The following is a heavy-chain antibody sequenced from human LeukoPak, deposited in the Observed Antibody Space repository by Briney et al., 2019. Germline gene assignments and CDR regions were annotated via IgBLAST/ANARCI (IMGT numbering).Heavy chain of an antibody. V-gene: IGHV3-11*01. CDR3: ARSIGLTGGGVDV. CDR2: ITNGGSTI. CDR1: GFTFSDYN. Sequence: PGGSLRLSCAASGFTFSDYNMDWVRQAPGKGLEWVSYITNGGSTIHHADSVKGRFTISRDNAKKTLYLQMNSLRAEDTAVYYCARSIGLTGGGVDVWGQGTTVTVSS. J-gene: IGHJ6*02. D-gene: IGHD3-9*01.